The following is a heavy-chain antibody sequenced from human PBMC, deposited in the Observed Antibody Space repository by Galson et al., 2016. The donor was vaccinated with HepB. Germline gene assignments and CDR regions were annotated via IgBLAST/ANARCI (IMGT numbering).Heavy chain of an antibody. D-gene: IGHD2-15*01. CDR1: SGSITSDY. CDR2: ITGSGVSA. Sequence: ETLSLTCVVSSGSITSDYWWTWVRQAPGKGLEWVSTITGSGVSAYYADSVKGRFTISRDNSKNTLYLQMNSLRANDTAMYYCAKALLTAAAPLYFFDSWGQGTLVTVSS. V-gene: IGHV3-23*01. CDR3: AKALLTAAAPLYFFDS. J-gene: IGHJ4*02.